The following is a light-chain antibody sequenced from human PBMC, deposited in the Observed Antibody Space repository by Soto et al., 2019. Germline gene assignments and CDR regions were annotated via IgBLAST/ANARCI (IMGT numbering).Light chain of an antibody. J-gene: IGLJ1*01. CDR2: DVS. V-gene: IGLV2-14*01. Sequence: QSALTQPASVSGSPGQSITISCTGTSSDVGGYTHVSWYQQHPGKVPKLIIYDVSDRPSGVSNRFSGSKSGNTASLTISGLQAEDEADYYCYSYTRSSTYVFGTGTKLTV. CDR3: YSYTRSSTYV. CDR1: SSDVGGYTH.